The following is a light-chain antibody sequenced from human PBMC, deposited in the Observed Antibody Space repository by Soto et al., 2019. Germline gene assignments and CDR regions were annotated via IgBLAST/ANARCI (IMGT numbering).Light chain of an antibody. CDR2: GAS. J-gene: IGKJ2*03. Sequence: ETVMTQSADTLSVSPGESATLSCRASQDVSTNLAWFRPKPGQTPRLVLYGASKRDNSIPARLSGSGSGRVFPLTTISLQSADFAFYSCQHSYISPPYSNGQGTKVEIK. CDR3: QHSYISPPYS. V-gene: IGKV3-15*01. CDR1: QDVSTN.